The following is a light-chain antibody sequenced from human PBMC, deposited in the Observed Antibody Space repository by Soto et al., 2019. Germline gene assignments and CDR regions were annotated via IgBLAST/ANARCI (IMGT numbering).Light chain of an antibody. J-gene: IGKJ5*01. CDR3: QQSYSTIP. Sequence: DIQMTQSPSTLSASVGDRVTITCRASQSISSWLAWYQQKPGKAPKLLIYKAASLQSGVPSRFSGSGSGTDFTLTISSLQPEDFATYYCQQSYSTIPFGQGTRLENK. V-gene: IGKV1-5*03. CDR2: KAA. CDR1: QSISSW.